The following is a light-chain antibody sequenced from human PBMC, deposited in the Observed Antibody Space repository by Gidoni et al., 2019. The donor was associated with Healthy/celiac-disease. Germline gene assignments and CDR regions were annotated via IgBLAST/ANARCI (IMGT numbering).Light chain of an antibody. J-gene: IGKJ2*01. Sequence: EIVLTPSPGTLSLSPGERATLSCRASQSVSSSYLALYQQKPGQAPRLLIYGASSRATGIPDRFSGSGSGTDFTLTISRLEPEDFAVYYCQQYGSSYTFGQGTKLEIK. CDR2: GAS. V-gene: IGKV3-20*01. CDR1: QSVSSSY. CDR3: QQYGSSYT.